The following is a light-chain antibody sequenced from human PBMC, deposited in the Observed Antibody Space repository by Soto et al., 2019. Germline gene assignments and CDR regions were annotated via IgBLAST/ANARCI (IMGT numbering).Light chain of an antibody. CDR3: QQRSNWPPGA. J-gene: IGKJ4*01. Sequence: EIVLTQSPATLSLSPGERATLSCRASQSVSSYLAWYQQKPGQALRLLIYDASNRATGIPARFSGSGSGTDFTLTISSLEPEDFAVYYCQQRSNWPPGAFGGGTKVDI. V-gene: IGKV3-11*01. CDR1: QSVSSY. CDR2: DAS.